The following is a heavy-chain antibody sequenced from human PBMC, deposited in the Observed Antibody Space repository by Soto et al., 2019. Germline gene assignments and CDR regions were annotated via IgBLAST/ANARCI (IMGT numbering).Heavy chain of an antibody. V-gene: IGHV5-51*01. CDR3: AAGYTTGLDAFDI. CDR1: GYNFANYW. J-gene: IGHJ3*02. Sequence: GEPLKISYKGSGYNFANYWIGWARQMPGKGLEWMGMIFPGDSDTKNSPSLQGQITMSVDKSDSSAYLQWRSLKASDTAMYYCAAGYTTGLDAFDIWGQGTMVTVSS. D-gene: IGHD6-13*01. CDR2: IFPGDSDT.